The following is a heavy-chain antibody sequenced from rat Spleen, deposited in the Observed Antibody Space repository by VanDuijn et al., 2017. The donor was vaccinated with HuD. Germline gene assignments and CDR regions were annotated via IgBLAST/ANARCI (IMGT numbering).Heavy chain of an antibody. V-gene: IGHV5S13*01. J-gene: IGHJ1*01. CDR3: ARAGYLRDWYFDF. CDR2: ISTTGRNT. CDR1: GFPFSNYD. D-gene: IGHD2-2*01. Sequence: EVQLVASGGVLVQPGRSLKLSCAASGFPFSNYDMAWVRQAPTKGLEWIASISTTGRNTYYRDSVKGRFTVSRDNTKNTLYLQMDNLRSEDAATYYCARAGYLRDWYFDFWGPGTMVTVSS.